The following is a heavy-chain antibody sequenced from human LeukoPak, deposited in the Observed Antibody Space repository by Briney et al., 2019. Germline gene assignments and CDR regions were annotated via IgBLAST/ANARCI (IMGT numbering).Heavy chain of an antibody. CDR2: INPNSGGT. Sequence: GASVKVSCKASGYTFTGFYIHWVRQAPGQGLQWMGWINPNSGGTNYAQGFEGRVTMTRDTSISTAYMELSGLRSDDAAIYYCATLGDISGYYLRDYWGQGTLVTVSP. J-gene: IGHJ4*02. V-gene: IGHV1-2*02. D-gene: IGHD3-22*01. CDR3: ATLGDISGYYLRDY. CDR1: GYTFTGFY.